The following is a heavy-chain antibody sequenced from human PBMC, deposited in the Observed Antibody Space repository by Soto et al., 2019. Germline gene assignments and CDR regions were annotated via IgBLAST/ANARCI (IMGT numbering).Heavy chain of an antibody. CDR1: GGTFSSYT. CDR3: ARSAWVVAATRPFDI. V-gene: IGHV1-69*02. D-gene: IGHD2-15*01. Sequence: GASVKVSCKASGGTFSSYTISWVRQAPGQGLEWMGRIIPMLGIANYAQKFQGRVTITADKSTSTAYMELSSLRSEDTAVYYCARSAWVVAATRPFDIWGQGTMVTVSS. CDR2: IIPMLGIA. J-gene: IGHJ3*02.